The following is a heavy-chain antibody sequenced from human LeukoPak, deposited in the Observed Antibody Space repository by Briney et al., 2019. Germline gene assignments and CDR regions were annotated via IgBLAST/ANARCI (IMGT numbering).Heavy chain of an antibody. D-gene: IGHD6-19*01. CDR3: ARDRPGIAVAGNNPSDY. CDR2: ISAYNGNT. Sequence: ASVKVSCKASGGTFSSYAISWVRQAPGQGLEWMGWISAYNGNTNYAQKLQGRVTMTTDTSTSTAYMELRSLRSDDTAVYYCARDRPGIAVAGNNPSDYWGQGTLVTVSS. V-gene: IGHV1-18*01. CDR1: GGTFSSYA. J-gene: IGHJ4*02.